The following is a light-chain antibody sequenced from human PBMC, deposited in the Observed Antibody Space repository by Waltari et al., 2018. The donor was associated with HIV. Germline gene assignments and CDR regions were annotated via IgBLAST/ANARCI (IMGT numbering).Light chain of an antibody. CDR3: AAWDDTLNGL. CDR2: SNN. CDR1: TSTIGTNI. Sequence: QSVLTQPPSASGTPGQNVTISCSGNTSTIGTNIVNWYQQFPGAAPKLLIYSNNQRPSGVPARFSVSKSGTSASLAISGLQSEDEADYFCAAWDDTLNGLFGGGTKLTVL. V-gene: IGLV1-44*01. J-gene: IGLJ2*01.